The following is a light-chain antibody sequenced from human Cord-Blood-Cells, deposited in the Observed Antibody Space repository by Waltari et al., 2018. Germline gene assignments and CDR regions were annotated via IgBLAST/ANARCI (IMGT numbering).Light chain of an antibody. CDR1: QSVSSSY. J-gene: IGKJ5*01. Sequence: EIVLTQSPGTLSLSPVERATLPCRSSQSVSSSYLAWYQQKPGQSPRLLISGASSRATGIPDRFSGSGSGTDFSLTISRLEPEDFAVYYCQQYGSSPPITFGQGTRLEIK. CDR3: QQYGSSPPIT. V-gene: IGKV3-20*01. CDR2: GAS.